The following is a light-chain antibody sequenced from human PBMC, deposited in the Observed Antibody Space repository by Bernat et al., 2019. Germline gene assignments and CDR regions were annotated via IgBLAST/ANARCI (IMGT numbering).Light chain of an antibody. Sequence: QSALTQPASVSGSPGQSITISCTGTSSDIGNYNYVSWYQQHPGKAPKLMIYGVSNRPSGVSNRFSGSKSGNTASLTISGLQAEDEADYYCSSYSTSRTLVFGGGTKLTVL. CDR2: GVS. CDR3: SSYSTSRTLV. V-gene: IGLV2-14*03. J-gene: IGLJ3*02. CDR1: SSDIGNYNY.